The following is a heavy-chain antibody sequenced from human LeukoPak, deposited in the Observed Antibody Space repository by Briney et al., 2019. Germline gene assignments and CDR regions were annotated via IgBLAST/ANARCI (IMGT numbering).Heavy chain of an antibody. CDR1: GGSFSGYY. CDR2: INHSGST. D-gene: IGHD5-18*01. J-gene: IGHJ4*02. V-gene: IGHV4-34*01. Sequence: PSETLSLTCAVYGGSFSGYYWSWIRQPPGKGLEWIGEINHSGSTYYNPSLKSRVTISVDTSKNQFSLKLSSVTAADTAVYYCARGDTAMVQFDYWGQGTLVTVSS. CDR3: ARGDTAMVQFDY.